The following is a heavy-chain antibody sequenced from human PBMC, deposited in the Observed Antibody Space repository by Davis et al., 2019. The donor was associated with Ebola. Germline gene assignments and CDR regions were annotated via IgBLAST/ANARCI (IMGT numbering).Heavy chain of an antibody. V-gene: IGHV3-30*12. CDR1: GFTFSSYG. CDR3: TATVGATDY. CDR2: ISYDGSNK. Sequence: GGSLRLSCAASGFTFSSYGMHWVRQAPGKGLEWVAVISYDGSNKYYADSVKGRFTISRDNSKNTLYLQMNSLKTEDTAVYYCTATVGATDYWGQGTLVTVSS. J-gene: IGHJ4*02. D-gene: IGHD1-26*01.